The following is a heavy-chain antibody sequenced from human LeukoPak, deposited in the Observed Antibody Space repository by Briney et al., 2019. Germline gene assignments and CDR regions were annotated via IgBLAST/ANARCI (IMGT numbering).Heavy chain of an antibody. J-gene: IGHJ4*02. CDR1: GFTFSSYG. CDR3: AKDLDSSGYYFFFDY. Sequence: PGGSLRLSCAASGFTFSSYGMSWVRQAPGKGLEWVSAISGSGGSTYYADSVKGRFTISRDNSKNTLYLQMNSLRAEDTAVYYCAKDLDSSGYYFFFDYWGQGTLVTVSS. CDR2: ISGSGGST. V-gene: IGHV3-23*01. D-gene: IGHD3-22*01.